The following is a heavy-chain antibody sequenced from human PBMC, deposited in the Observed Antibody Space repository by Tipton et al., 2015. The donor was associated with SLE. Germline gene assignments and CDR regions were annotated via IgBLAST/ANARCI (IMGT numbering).Heavy chain of an antibody. CDR2: FYHSGST. Sequence: TLSLTCAVSGSFISSGYYWGWIRQPPGKGLEWIGSFYHSGSTYNNPSLKSRVTISVDTSKNQFSLKLSSVTAADTAVYYCASHDFWSGYYLFDPWGQGTLVTVSS. CDR3: ASHDFWSGYYLFDP. V-gene: IGHV4-38-2*01. J-gene: IGHJ5*02. D-gene: IGHD3-3*01. CDR1: GSFISSGYY.